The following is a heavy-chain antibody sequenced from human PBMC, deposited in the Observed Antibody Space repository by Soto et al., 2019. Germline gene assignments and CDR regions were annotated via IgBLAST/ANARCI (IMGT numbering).Heavy chain of an antibody. CDR2: IHRTGST. V-gene: IGHV4-59*01. CDR3: ARESAGSAKNNWFAP. CDR1: RGSISSYY. J-gene: IGHJ5*02. Sequence: SETLSLTCSVSRGSISSYYWSWVRQPPGKGLEWIGFIHRTGSTKYNPSLESRVTISVDTSQNQLSLRLSSVTAADTAVYYCARESAGSAKNNWFAPGGNGILVTGSS.